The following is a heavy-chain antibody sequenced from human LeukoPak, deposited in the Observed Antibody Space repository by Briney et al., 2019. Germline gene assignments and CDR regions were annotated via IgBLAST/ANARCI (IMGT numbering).Heavy chain of an antibody. CDR1: GLTFSSYS. Sequence: GGSLRLSCAASGLTFSSYSMNWVRQAPGKGLEWVSSISSSSSYIYYADSVKGRFTISRDNAKNSLYLQMNSLRAEDTAVYYCAREGFYDILTGYYTEGYFDYWGQGTLVTVSS. J-gene: IGHJ4*02. CDR2: ISSSSSYI. V-gene: IGHV3-21*01. D-gene: IGHD3-9*01. CDR3: AREGFYDILTGYYTEGYFDY.